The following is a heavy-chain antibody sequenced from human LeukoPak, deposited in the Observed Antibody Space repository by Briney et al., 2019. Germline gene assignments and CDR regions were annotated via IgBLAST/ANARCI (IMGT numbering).Heavy chain of an antibody. D-gene: IGHD3-10*01. Sequence: GASVKVSCKASGYTFTGYYIHWVRQAPGQGLEWMGWINPKSGGTNYAQKFQGRVTMTRDTSITTAYMELTRLRSDDTAAYYCATFEVGAWGQGTLVTVSS. CDR1: GYTFTGYY. V-gene: IGHV1-2*02. J-gene: IGHJ5*02. CDR3: ATFEVGA. CDR2: INPKSGGT.